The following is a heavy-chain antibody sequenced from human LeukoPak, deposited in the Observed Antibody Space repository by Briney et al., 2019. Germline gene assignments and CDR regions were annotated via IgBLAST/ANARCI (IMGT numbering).Heavy chain of an antibody. V-gene: IGHV1-69*04. CDR3: ARNDYGGNSYYYYGMDV. CDR1: GGTFSSYA. D-gene: IGHD4-17*01. Sequence: ASVKVSCKASGGTFSSYAISWVRQAPGQGLEWMGRIIPILGIANYAQKFQGRVTMTRNTSISTAYMELSSLRSEDTAVYYCARNDYGGNSYYYYGMDVWGQGTTVTVS. J-gene: IGHJ6*02. CDR2: IIPILGIA.